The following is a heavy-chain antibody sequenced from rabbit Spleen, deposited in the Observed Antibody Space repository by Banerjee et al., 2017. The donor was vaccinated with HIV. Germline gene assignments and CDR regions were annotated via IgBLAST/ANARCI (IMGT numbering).Heavy chain of an antibody. V-gene: IGHV1S40*01. CDR3: ARDTSSSFSSYGMDL. CDR2: IYAGSGYT. Sequence: QSLEESGGDLVKPETSLTLTCTASGFTLSGYWMCWVRQAPGKGLEWIGCIYAGSGYTYYASWAKGRFTISKTSSTTVTLQMTSLTAADTATYFCARDTSSSFSSYGMDLWGQGTLVTVS. D-gene: IGHD1-1*01. J-gene: IGHJ6*01. CDR1: GFTLSGYW.